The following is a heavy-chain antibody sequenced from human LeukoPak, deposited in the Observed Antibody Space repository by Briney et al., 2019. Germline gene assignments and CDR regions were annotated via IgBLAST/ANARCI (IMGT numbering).Heavy chain of an antibody. Sequence: GGSLRLSCVASGFTVSSNYMSWVRQAPGKGLEWVSGINWNGGSTGYADSVKGRFTISRDNAKNSLYLQMNSLRAEDTALYYCARVIQVDYDFWSGYHAVDYWGQGTLVTVSS. J-gene: IGHJ4*02. V-gene: IGHV3-20*04. D-gene: IGHD3-3*01. CDR2: INWNGGST. CDR1: GFTVSSNY. CDR3: ARVIQVDYDFWSGYHAVDY.